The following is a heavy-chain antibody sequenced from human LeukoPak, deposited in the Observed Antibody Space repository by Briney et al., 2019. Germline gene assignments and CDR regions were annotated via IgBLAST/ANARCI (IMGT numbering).Heavy chain of an antibody. CDR1: GGSISSYY. CDR3: AREVYSSGWYTSNYFDY. V-gene: IGHV4-59*12. J-gene: IGHJ4*02. Sequence: PSETLSLTCTVSGGSISSYYWSWIRQPPGKGLEWIGYIYNSGSTNYNPSLKSRVTISVDTSKNQFSLKLSSVTAADTAVYYCAREVYSSGWYTSNYFDYWGQGTLVTVSS. D-gene: IGHD6-19*01. CDR2: IYNSGST.